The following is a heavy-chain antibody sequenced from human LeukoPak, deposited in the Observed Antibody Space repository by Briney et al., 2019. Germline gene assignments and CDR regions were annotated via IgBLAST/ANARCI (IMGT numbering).Heavy chain of an antibody. Sequence: ASVKVSCKASGYTFTSYDINWVRQATGHGLEWMGWMNPNSGNTGYAQKFQGRVTMTRNTSISTAYMELSSLRSEDTAVYYCARAYDSSGYYYYGMDVWGQGTTVTVSS. V-gene: IGHV1-8*01. CDR2: MNPNSGNT. CDR1: GYTFTSYD. J-gene: IGHJ6*02. D-gene: IGHD3-22*01. CDR3: ARAYDSSGYYYYGMDV.